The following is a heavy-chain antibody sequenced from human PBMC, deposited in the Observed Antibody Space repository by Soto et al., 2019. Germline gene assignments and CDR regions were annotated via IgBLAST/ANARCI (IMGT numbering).Heavy chain of an antibody. CDR2: IWFDGSYE. Sequence: HVQLVESGGGVVQPGRSLRLSCEASGFIFSNYAMHWVRQAPGQGLEWVALIWFDGSYENYAESVKGRFTISRDNSKNMLYFQMNSLRVEDTAVYFCARGTGSGSFLIDYWGQGTLVTVSS. D-gene: IGHD3-10*01. CDR1: GFIFSNYA. CDR3: ARGTGSGSFLIDY. V-gene: IGHV3-33*01. J-gene: IGHJ4*02.